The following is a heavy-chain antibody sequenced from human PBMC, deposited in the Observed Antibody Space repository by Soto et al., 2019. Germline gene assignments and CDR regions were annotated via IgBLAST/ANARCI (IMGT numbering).Heavy chain of an antibody. CDR3: ARDQITFGVYGMDV. J-gene: IGHJ6*02. CDR2: IWYDGSSK. Sequence: QVQLVESGGGVVQPGRSLRLSCAASGFTFSTYGMHWVRQAPGKGLEWVAVIWYDGSSKSYADSVKGRFTISRDNSKNTAYLQMNGLRAEDTAVYYCARDQITFGVYGMDVWGQGTTVTVSS. V-gene: IGHV3-33*01. D-gene: IGHD3-16*01. CDR1: GFTFSTYG.